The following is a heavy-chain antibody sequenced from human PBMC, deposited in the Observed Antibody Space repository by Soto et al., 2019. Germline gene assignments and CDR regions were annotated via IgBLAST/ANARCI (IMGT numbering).Heavy chain of an antibody. Sequence: SETLSLTCTVSGGSISSYYWSWIRQPPGKGLEWIGYIYYSGSTNYNPSLKSRVTISVDTSKNQFSLKLSSVTAADTAVYYCARDPGYSSGANWFDPWGQGTLVTVSS. D-gene: IGHD6-19*01. CDR3: ARDPGYSSGANWFDP. J-gene: IGHJ5*02. CDR2: IYYSGST. V-gene: IGHV4-59*01. CDR1: GGSISSYY.